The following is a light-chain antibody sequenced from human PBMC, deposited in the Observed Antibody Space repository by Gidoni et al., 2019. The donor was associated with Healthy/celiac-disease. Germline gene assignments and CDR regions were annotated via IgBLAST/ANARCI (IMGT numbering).Light chain of an antibody. CDR2: GAS. CDR1: QSVSSSY. J-gene: IGKJ1*01. Sequence: EIVLTQYTGTLSLSPGERATLTCRASQSVSSSYLAWYQQKPGQAPRLLIYGASSRATGIPDRFSGSGSGTDFTLTISRLEPEDLAVYYCQQYGSSPRTFGQGTKVEIK. CDR3: QQYGSSPRT. V-gene: IGKV3-20*01.